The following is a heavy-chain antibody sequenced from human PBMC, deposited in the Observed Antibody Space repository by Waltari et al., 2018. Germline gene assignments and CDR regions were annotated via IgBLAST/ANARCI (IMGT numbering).Heavy chain of an antibody. J-gene: IGHJ6*03. CDR3: ARDGTVTTGADYYYYYMDV. CDR2: IYSGGST. Sequence: LRLSCAASGFTVSSNYMSWVRQAPGKGLEWVSVIYSGGSTYYADSVKGRFTISRDNSKNTLYLQMNSLRAEDTAVYYCARDGTVTTGADYYYYYMDVWGKGTTVTVSS. V-gene: IGHV3-53*01. CDR1: GFTVSSNY. D-gene: IGHD4-17*01.